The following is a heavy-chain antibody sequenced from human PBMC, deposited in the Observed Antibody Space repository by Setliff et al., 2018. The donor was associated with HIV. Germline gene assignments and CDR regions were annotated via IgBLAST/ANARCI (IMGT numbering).Heavy chain of an antibody. V-gene: IGHV1-69*10. CDR3: ARRAGHTNYFYYMDV. CDR1: GGTFSSYA. D-gene: IGHD6-19*01. CDR2: IIPILGSA. J-gene: IGHJ6*03. Sequence: VASVMVSCKSSGGTFSSYAISWVRQAPGQGLEWMGGIIPILGSANYAQKFQGRVTITADKSTSTAYMELSSLRSEDTAVYYCARRAGHTNYFYYMDVWGKGTTVTVSS.